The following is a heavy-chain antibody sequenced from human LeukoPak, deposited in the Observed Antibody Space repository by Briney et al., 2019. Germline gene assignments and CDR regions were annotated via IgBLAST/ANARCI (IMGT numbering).Heavy chain of an antibody. J-gene: IGHJ4*02. CDR1: DGSISSYY. V-gene: IGHV4-59*01. CDR2: IHYSGGT. Sequence: SETLSLTCSISDGSISSYYWNWIRQSPGKGLEWIGHIHYSGGTHYNSALQSRVSISIDTSKSHFTLKLRSVTAADTAVYYCARWGHFETSGFFVVEYWGQGALVTVSS. D-gene: IGHD5-12*01. CDR3: ARWGHFETSGFFVVEY.